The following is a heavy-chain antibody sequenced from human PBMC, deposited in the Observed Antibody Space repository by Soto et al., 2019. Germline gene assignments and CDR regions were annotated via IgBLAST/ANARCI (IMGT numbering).Heavy chain of an antibody. V-gene: IGHV3-30*03. CDR3: ARELTGWYFDH. Sequence: PGGSLRLSCAASGFTFSVYGMHWVRQAPGKGLEWVALISYDGSNQYYADSVKGRFTISRDNSKNTLYLQMNSLRPEDTAVYYCARELTGWYFDHWGQGALVTVSS. CDR2: ISYDGSNQ. CDR1: GFTFSVYG. J-gene: IGHJ4*02. D-gene: IGHD3-9*01.